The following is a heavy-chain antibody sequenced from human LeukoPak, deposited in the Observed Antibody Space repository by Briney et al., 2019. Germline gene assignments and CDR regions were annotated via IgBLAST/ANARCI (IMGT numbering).Heavy chain of an antibody. CDR2: INPNSGGT. D-gene: IGHD3-16*01. CDR1: GYTFTGYY. Sequence: ASVKVSCKASGYTFTGYYMHWVRQAPGQGLEWMGWINPNSGGTNYAQKFQGRVTMTRETSISTAYMELSRLRSDDTAVYYCARDLPQGGEIDYWGQGTLVTVSS. CDR3: ARDLPQGGEIDY. V-gene: IGHV1-2*02. J-gene: IGHJ4*02.